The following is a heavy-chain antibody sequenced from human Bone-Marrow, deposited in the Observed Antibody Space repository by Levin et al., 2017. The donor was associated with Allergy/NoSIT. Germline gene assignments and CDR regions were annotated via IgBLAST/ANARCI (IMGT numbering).Heavy chain of an antibody. V-gene: IGHV1-18*01. CDR3: ARGGQQLVYFDY. D-gene: IGHD4-11*01. CDR2: ISAYNGNT. CDR1: GYTFTSYG. J-gene: IGHJ4*02. Sequence: GASVKVSCKASGYTFTSYGITWVRQAPGQGLEWLGWISAYNGNTNYAQKLQGRVTMTRDTSTNTAYMELRSLRSDDTAVYYCARGGQQLVYFDYWGQGTPVTVSS.